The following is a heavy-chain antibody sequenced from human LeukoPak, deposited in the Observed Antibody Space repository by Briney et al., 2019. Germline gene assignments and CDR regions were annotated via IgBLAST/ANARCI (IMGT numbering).Heavy chain of an antibody. Sequence: GGSLRLSCAASGFTFSCYAMSWVRQAPGKGLEWVSTINGGGVNTHYADSVGGRFTISRDNSKNTLFLQMNSLRDEDTAVYYCAKDLYSNYGPAGYWGQGNLVTVSS. D-gene: IGHD4-11*01. CDR2: INGGGVNT. CDR3: AKDLYSNYGPAGY. J-gene: IGHJ4*02. V-gene: IGHV3-23*01. CDR1: GFTFSCYA.